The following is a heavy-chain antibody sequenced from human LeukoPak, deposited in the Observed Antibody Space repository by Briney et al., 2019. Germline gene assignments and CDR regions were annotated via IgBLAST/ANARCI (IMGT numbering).Heavy chain of an antibody. Sequence: GGSLRLSCAASGFTFSSYAMHWVRQAPGKGLEWVAVISYDGSNKYYADSVKGRFTISRDNSKNTLYLQMNSLRAEDTAVYYCARSSLGSMYYYYYMDVWGKGTMVTVSS. V-gene: IGHV3-30*04. CDR1: GFTFSSYA. CDR2: ISYDGSNK. D-gene: IGHD3-10*01. CDR3: ARSSLGSMYYYYYMDV. J-gene: IGHJ6*03.